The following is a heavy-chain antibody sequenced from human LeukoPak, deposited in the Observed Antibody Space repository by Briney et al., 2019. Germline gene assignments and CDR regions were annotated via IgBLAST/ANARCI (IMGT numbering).Heavy chain of an antibody. Sequence: EPLKISCKGSGYSFTNYWIGWVRQTPGKGLEWMGIINPDDSEIKYSPSLQGQVTISADKSISTAYLQWGSLKASDTAMYYCARRVAAAGYWFDPWGQGTLVTVSS. V-gene: IGHV5-51*01. CDR1: GYSFTNYW. CDR3: ARRVAAAGYWFDP. J-gene: IGHJ5*02. CDR2: INPDDSEI. D-gene: IGHD6-13*01.